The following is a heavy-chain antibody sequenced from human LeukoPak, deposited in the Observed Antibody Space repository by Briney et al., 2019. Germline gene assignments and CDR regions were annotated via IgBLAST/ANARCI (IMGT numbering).Heavy chain of an antibody. CDR2: INPYSGGT. CDR1: GYSFTDYY. V-gene: IGHV1-2*02. CDR3: ARADRLHGGPYLIGP. D-gene: IGHD3-16*01. Sequence: ASVKVSCKTSGYSFTDYYMHWVRQAPGQGLEWMGWINPYSGGTSSAQKFQGRVTMTRDTSISTVYMQVSWLTSDDTAIYYCARADRLHGGPYLIGPRGQGTLVTVSS. J-gene: IGHJ4*02.